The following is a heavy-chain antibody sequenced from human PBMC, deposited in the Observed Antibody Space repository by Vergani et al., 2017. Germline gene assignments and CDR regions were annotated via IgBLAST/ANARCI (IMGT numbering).Heavy chain of an antibody. Sequence: EVQLVPSGAEVKTPGESLKISCKGSGYSFTSYWIGWVRQMPGKGLEWMGIIYPGDSDTRYSPSFQGQVTISADKSISTAYLQWSSLKASDTAMYYCARQDYYDSSGYRNFDYWGQGTLVTVSS. J-gene: IGHJ4*02. D-gene: IGHD3-22*01. CDR3: ARQDYYDSSGYRNFDY. V-gene: IGHV5-51*01. CDR1: GYSFTSYW. CDR2: IYPGDSDT.